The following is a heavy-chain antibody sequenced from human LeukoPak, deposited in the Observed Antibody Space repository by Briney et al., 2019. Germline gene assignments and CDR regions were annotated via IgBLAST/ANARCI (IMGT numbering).Heavy chain of an antibody. CDR1: GFTFSSNA. CDR3: VKDLHFWSAGDY. J-gene: IGHJ4*02. Sequence: GESLRLSCAASGFTFSSNAMSWVRQAPGKGLEWVSGIGSSAGSIHYADSVRGRFTISRDNSKNTLYLEMNSLRAEDTAVYYCVKDLHFWSAGDYWGQGTLVTVSS. V-gene: IGHV3-23*01. D-gene: IGHD3-3*02. CDR2: IGSSAGSI.